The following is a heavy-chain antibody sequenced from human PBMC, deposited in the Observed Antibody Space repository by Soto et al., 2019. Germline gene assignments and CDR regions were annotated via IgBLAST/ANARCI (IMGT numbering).Heavy chain of an antibody. CDR2: IDYSGNT. CDR3: ARGMATPAY. J-gene: IGHJ4*02. CDR1: AGSISGYY. D-gene: IGHD5-12*01. Sequence: QVQLQESGPGLVKPSETLSLTCTVSAGSISGYYWSWIRQPPGQGLEWIGYIDYSGNTNYIPSLRSRVTISVDTSKNQFSLKLSSVTAADTAVYYCARGMATPAYWGQGTLVTVSS. V-gene: IGHV4-59*01.